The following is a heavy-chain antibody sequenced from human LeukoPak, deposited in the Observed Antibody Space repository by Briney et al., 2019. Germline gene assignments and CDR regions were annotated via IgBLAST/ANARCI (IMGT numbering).Heavy chain of an antibody. CDR3: ARGMARVNWFDP. J-gene: IGHJ5*02. V-gene: IGHV4-34*01. D-gene: IGHD5-24*01. CDR2: INHSGST. Sequence: SETLSLTCAVYGGSFSGYYWSWIRQPPGKGLEWIGEINHSGSTNYNPSLKSRVTISVDTSKNQFSLQLISVTTADTTVYYYARGMARVNWFDPWGQGTLVTVSS. CDR1: GGSFSGYY.